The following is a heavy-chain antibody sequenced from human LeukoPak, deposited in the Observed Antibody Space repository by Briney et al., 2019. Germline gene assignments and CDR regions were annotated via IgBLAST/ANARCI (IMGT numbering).Heavy chain of an antibody. J-gene: IGHJ3*02. D-gene: IGHD1-26*01. CDR1: GFTFSSYS. Sequence: GGSLRLSCAASGFTFSSYSMNWVRQAPGKGLEWVSSISSSSSYIYYADSVKGRFTISRDNSKNTLYLQMNSLRAEDTAVYYCAREHSGSPYNWGQGTMVTVSS. CDR3: AREHSGSPYN. V-gene: IGHV3-21*01. CDR2: ISSSSSYI.